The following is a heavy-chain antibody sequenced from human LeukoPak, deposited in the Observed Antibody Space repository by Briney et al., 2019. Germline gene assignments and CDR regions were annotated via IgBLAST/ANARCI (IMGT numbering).Heavy chain of an antibody. D-gene: IGHD2-21*02. CDR3: AREGCGGDCYSAPPHDAFDI. J-gene: IGHJ3*02. CDR2: IYSGGST. Sequence: PGGSLRLSCAASGFTVSSNYMSWVRQAPGKGLEWVSVIYSGGSTYYADSVKGRFTISRDNSKNTLYLQMNSLRAEDTAVYYCAREGCGGDCYSAPPHDAFDIWGQGTMVTVSS. V-gene: IGHV3-53*01. CDR1: GFTVSSNY.